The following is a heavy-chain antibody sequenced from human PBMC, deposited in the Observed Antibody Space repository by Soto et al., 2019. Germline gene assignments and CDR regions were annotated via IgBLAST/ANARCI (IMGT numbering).Heavy chain of an antibody. Sequence: AVKVSCKASGYTFTRYGIHWVRQAPGQRLEWKGWINAGNGDTKYSEKFQGRVTITRDTSASTAYLELSSLRSEDTALYYFASDTNDSSAYHHHYYYGMDVWGQGTTVTVSS. CDR3: ASDTNDSSAYHHHYYYGMDV. V-gene: IGHV1-3*01. J-gene: IGHJ6*02. CDR2: INAGNGDT. D-gene: IGHD3-22*01. CDR1: GYTFTRYG.